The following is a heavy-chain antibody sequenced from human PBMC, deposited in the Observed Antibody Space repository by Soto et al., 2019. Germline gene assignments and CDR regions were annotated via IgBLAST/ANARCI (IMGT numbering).Heavy chain of an antibody. CDR3: ARDLRIAAAGPEKYYYYGMEV. D-gene: IGHD6-13*01. Sequence: QVQLQQWGAGLLKPSETLSLTCAVYGGSFSGYYWSWIRQPPGQGLEWIGEINHSGSTNYNPSLKRRVTLSVDTSKNQFSLKRSSVTAADTAVYYCARDLRIAAAGPEKYYYYGMEVWGQGTTVTVSS. J-gene: IGHJ6*02. CDR1: GGSFSGYY. V-gene: IGHV4-34*01. CDR2: INHSGST.